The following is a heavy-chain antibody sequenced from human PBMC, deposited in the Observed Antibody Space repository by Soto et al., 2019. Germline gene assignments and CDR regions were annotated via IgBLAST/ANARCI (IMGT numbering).Heavy chain of an antibody. CDR2: ISNTGSTK. CDR3: ARDYYGDYILDY. J-gene: IGHJ4*02. V-gene: IGHV3-11*01. Sequence: PXGSLKLSCLVSGFSFSDYYMSWIRQAPGKGLEWISYISNTGSTKYYADSVKGRFTISRDNAKNSLYLQMNSLGGEDTAVYYCARDYYGDYILDYWGQGTLVTVSS. CDR1: GFSFSDYY. D-gene: IGHD4-17*01.